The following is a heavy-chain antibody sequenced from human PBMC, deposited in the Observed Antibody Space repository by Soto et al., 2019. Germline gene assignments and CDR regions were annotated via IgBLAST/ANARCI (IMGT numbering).Heavy chain of an antibody. CDR2: IKSKTHGGTT. V-gene: IGHV3-15*07. Sequence: GGSLRLSCAASGFIFTDAWMNWVRQAPGKGLEWVGRIKSKTHGGTTDYATPVKGRFTISRDDSKNTLYLQMNSLKTEDTAVYYCTTEEGWCGFWGQGTLVTVSS. CDR3: TTEEGWCGF. CDR1: GFIFTDAW. J-gene: IGHJ5*01.